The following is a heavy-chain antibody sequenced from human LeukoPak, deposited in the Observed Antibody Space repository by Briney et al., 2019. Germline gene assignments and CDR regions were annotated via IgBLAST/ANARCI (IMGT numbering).Heavy chain of an antibody. V-gene: IGHV4-59*08. J-gene: IGHJ6*03. CDR1: GGSISSYY. D-gene: IGHD2-2*01. CDR2: IFYSGST. CDR3: ARLSVVPAAMQFYYYYHTDA. Sequence: PSETLSLTCTVSGGSISSYYWSWIRQPPGKGLEWIGYIFYSGSTNYNPSLKSRVTISVDTSKNQFSLKLSSVTAADTAVYYCARLSVVPAAMQFYYYYHTDAWGKGTTVTVSS.